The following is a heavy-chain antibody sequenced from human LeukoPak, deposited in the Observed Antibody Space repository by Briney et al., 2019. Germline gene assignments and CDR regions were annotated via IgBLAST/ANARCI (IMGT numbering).Heavy chain of an antibody. Sequence: SETLSLTCTVSGGSISGYYWSWIRQPPGKGLEWIGYIFTSGTTNYDPSLRGRLTMSVDTSKNQFSLNLSSVTAADTAVYYCARHGGWGNNWFDPWGLGTLVTVSS. CDR3: ARHGGWGNNWFDP. CDR1: GGSISGYY. CDR2: IFTSGTT. J-gene: IGHJ5*02. D-gene: IGHD7-27*01. V-gene: IGHV4-4*09.